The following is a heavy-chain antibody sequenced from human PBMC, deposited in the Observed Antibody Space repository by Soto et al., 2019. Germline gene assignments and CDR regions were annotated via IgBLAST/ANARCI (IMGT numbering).Heavy chain of an antibody. V-gene: IGHV1-18*04. J-gene: IGHJ6*02. CDR2: ISAYNGNT. D-gene: IGHD2-15*01. CDR1: GYTFTSYG. CDR3: ARVVVAATAEVGYYYYGMDV. Sequence: ASVKVSCKASGYTFTSYGISWVRRAPGQGLEWMGWISAYNGNTNYAQKLQGRVTMTTDTSTSTAYMELRSLRSDDTAVYYCARVVVAATAEVGYYYYGMDVWGQGTTVPVSS.